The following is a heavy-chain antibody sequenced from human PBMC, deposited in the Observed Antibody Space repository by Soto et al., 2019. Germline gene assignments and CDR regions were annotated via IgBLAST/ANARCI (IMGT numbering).Heavy chain of an antibody. CDR2: INHSGST. V-gene: IGHV4-34*01. J-gene: IGHJ4*02. D-gene: IGHD2-8*01. Sequence: QVQLQQWGAGLLKPSETLSLTCAVYGGSFSGYYWSWIRQPPGKGLEWIGEINHSGSTNYNPSLKSRVTISVDTSKNQFSLKLSSVTAADTAVYYCARGLVLMVYASTYFDYWGQGTLVTVSS. CDR1: GGSFSGYY. CDR3: ARGLVLMVYASTYFDY.